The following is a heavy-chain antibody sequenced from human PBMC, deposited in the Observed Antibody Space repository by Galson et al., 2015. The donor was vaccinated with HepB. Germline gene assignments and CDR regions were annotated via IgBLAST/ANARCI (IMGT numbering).Heavy chain of an antibody. Sequence: SLRLSCAASGFTFGDSYFNWIRQAPGKGLGWVSYISSSSTDTNYADSVRGRFTISIDSAKKSLSLQMNSLTAEDTAVYYCARAGGPAEAFDYWGQGTLVTVSS. CDR3: ARAGGPAEAFDY. V-gene: IGHV3-11*06. D-gene: IGHD1-14*01. CDR2: ISSSSTDT. CDR1: GFTFGDSY. J-gene: IGHJ4*02.